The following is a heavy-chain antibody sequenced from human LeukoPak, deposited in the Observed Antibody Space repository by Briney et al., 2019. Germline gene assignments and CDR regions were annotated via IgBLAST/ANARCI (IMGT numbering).Heavy chain of an antibody. Sequence: SVKVSCKASGGTFSSYAISWVRQAPGQGLEWMGGIIPIFGTANYGQKFQGRVTITTDESTSTAYMELSSLRSEDTAVYYCVPTAGYSSGWYNFDYWGQGTLVTVSS. CDR3: VPTAGYSSGWYNFDY. J-gene: IGHJ4*02. V-gene: IGHV1-69*05. CDR2: IIPIFGTA. CDR1: GGTFSSYA. D-gene: IGHD6-19*01.